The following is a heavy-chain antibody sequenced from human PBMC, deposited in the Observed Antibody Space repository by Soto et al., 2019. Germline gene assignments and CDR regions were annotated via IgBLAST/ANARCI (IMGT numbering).Heavy chain of an antibody. CDR2: IYYYGST. CDR1: GGSISSGGYY. J-gene: IGHJ6*02. V-gene: IGHV4-31*03. D-gene: IGHD3-10*01. CDR3: ARVFGFGGMDV. Sequence: QVQLQESGPGLVKPSQTLSLTCTVSGGSISSGGYYWSWIRQHPGKGLEWIGYIYYYGSTYYNPSLRSRVTISVDTSKNQFSLRLSSVTAADTAVYYCARVFGFGGMDVWGQGTTVTVSS.